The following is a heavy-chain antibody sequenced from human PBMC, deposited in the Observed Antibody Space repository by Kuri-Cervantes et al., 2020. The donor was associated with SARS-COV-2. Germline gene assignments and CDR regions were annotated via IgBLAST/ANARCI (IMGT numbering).Heavy chain of an antibody. D-gene: IGHD3-10*01. CDR3: ARGGEYYYGSGSYYPFDY. Sequence: ASVKVSCKASGYAFTSYDINWVRQTTGQGLEWMGWMNPNSGNTGYAQKLQGRVTMTTDTSTSTAYMELRSLRSDDTAVYYCARGGEYYYGSGSYYPFDYWGQGTLVTVSS. V-gene: IGHV1-8*01. CDR1: GYAFTSYD. CDR2: MNPNSGNT. J-gene: IGHJ4*02.